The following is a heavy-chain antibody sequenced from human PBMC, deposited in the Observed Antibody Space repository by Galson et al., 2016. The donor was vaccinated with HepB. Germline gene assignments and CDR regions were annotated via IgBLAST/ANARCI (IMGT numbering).Heavy chain of an antibody. CDR3: ARDPMRFAFDL. CDR1: GFTFRTSW. Sequence: SLRLSCAASGFTFRTSWMSWVRQPPGKGPEWVAKINPDGSQTYYVDSVKGRFNISKDNAKNSLYLRMNSLRADDTAVYYCARDPMRFAFDLWGQGTMVTVS. CDR2: INPDGSQT. J-gene: IGHJ3*01. V-gene: IGHV3-7*01.